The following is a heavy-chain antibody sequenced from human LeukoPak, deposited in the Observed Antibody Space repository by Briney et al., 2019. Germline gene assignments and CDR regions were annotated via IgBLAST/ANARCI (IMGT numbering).Heavy chain of an antibody. Sequence: SVKVSCKASGGTFSSYAISWVRQAPGQGLEWMGGIIPIFGTANYAQKFQGRVTITADESTSTAYMELSSLRSGDTAVYYCAMTMVRGVINDAFDIWGQGTMVTVSS. D-gene: IGHD3-10*01. CDR1: GGTFSSYA. CDR3: AMTMVRGVINDAFDI. V-gene: IGHV1-69*01. CDR2: IIPIFGTA. J-gene: IGHJ3*02.